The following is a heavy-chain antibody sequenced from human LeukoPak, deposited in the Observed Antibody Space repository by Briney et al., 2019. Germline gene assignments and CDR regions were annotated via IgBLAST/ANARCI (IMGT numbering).Heavy chain of an antibody. V-gene: IGHV1-2*02. J-gene: IGHJ6*02. D-gene: IGHD6-13*01. CDR3: ATPNLYSSSSSYYYYGMDV. CDR2: INPNSGGT. CDR1: GYTFTCYY. Sequence: ASVTVSCKASGYTFTCYYMHWLRQAPGQGLAWMGWINPNSGGTNYAQKFQGRVTMTRDTSISTAYMELSRLRSDDTAVYYCATPNLYSSSSSYYYYGMDVWGQGTTVTVSS.